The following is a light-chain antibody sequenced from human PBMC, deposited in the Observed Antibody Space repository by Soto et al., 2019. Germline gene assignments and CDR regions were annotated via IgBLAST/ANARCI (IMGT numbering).Light chain of an antibody. J-gene: IGKJ3*01. CDR3: QQYGRSPFT. CDR2: GAS. V-gene: IGKV3-20*01. Sequence: EIVLTQSPGTLSLSPGERATLSCGASQSVTSNYLAWYQQKPGQAPRLLIFGASTRATGIPDRFSGSGSGTDFTLTISRLEPEDFAVYYCQQYGRSPFTFGPGTKVDIK. CDR1: QSVTSNY.